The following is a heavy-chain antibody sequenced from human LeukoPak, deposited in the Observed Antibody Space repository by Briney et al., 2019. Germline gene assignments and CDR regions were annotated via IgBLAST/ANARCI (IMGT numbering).Heavy chain of an antibody. V-gene: IGHV3-21*01. CDR3: ARDKKAPYYDFWSGYLTVHAFDI. CDR1: GFTFSSYS. J-gene: IGHJ3*02. Sequence: GGSLRLSCAASGFTFSSYSMNWVRQAPGKGLEWVSSISSSSSYIYYADSVKGRFTISRDNAKNSLYLQMNSLRAEDTAVYYCARDKKAPYYDFWSGYLTVHAFDIWGQGTMVTVCS. D-gene: IGHD3-3*01. CDR2: ISSSSSYI.